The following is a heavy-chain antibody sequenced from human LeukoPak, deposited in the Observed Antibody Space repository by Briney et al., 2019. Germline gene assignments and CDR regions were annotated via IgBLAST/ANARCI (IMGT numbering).Heavy chain of an antibody. CDR1: GASISNNNW. J-gene: IGHJ4*02. Sequence: PSETLSLTCAVSGASISNNNWWSWVRPPPGKGLEWIGEIYHSGSTNYNPSLKSRVTILVDKSKNQFSLKLTSVTAADTAVYYCARGPADYWGQGTLVTVSS. CDR2: IYHSGST. CDR3: ARGPADY. V-gene: IGHV4-4*02.